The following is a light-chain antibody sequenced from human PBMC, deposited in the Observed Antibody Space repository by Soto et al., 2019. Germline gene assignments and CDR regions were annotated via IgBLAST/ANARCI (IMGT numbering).Light chain of an antibody. CDR3: QSYDSSLSISV. CDR2: GDI. J-gene: IGLJ2*01. CDR1: SSNIGAGYD. V-gene: IGLV1-40*01. Sequence: QPVLTQPPSVSGAPGQRVSISCTGTSSNIGAGYDVHWYQHLPGTAPKLLIFGDINRPSGVPDRFSGSKSGTSASLAITGLQAEDEADYYCQSYDSSLSISVFGGGTKLTVL.